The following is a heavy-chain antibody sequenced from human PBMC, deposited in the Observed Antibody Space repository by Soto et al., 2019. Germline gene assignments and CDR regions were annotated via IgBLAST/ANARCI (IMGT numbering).Heavy chain of an antibody. CDR3: ARVVDTAMVSGSWFDP. CDR2: IIPIFGTA. J-gene: IGHJ5*02. Sequence: QVQLVQSGAEVKKPGSSVKVSCKASGGTFSSYAISWVRQAPGQGLEWMGGIIPIFGTANYAQKFQGRVTITAEKYTSTAYMELSSLRSEDTAVYYCARVVDTAMVSGSWFDPWGQGTLVTVSS. V-gene: IGHV1-69*06. CDR1: GGTFSSYA. D-gene: IGHD5-18*01.